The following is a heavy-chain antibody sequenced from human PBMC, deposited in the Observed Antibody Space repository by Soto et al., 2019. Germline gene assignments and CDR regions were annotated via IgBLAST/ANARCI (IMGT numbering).Heavy chain of an antibody. CDR2: IDPSDSYT. Sequence: GQSLKISCKGSGYSFTRYWISCVRQMPGKGLEGMGRIDPSDSYTNYSPSFQGHVTISADESISTAYLQWSSLKASDTAMYYCARLGGSKHSVTAKEVDYYYYGMDVWGQGTKVTVSS. CDR1: GYSFTRYW. CDR3: ARLGGSKHSVTAKEVDYYYYGMDV. D-gene: IGHD3-3*01. V-gene: IGHV5-10-1*01. J-gene: IGHJ6*02.